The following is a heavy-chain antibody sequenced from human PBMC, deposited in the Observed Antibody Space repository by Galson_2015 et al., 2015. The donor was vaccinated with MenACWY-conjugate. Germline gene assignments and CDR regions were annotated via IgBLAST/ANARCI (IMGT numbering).Heavy chain of an antibody. J-gene: IGHJ6*03. D-gene: IGHD3-22*01. CDR2: INHSGST. CDR3: HYDSSGYLDYYMDV. V-gene: IGHV4-34*01. Sequence: INHSGSTNYNPSLKSRVTISVDTSKNQFSLKLSSVTAADTAVYYCHYDSSGYLDYYMDVWGKGTTVTVSS.